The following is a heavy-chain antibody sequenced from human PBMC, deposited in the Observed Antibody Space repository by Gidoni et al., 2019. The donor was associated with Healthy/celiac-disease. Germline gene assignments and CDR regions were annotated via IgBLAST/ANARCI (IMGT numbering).Heavy chain of an antibody. D-gene: IGHD4-17*01. CDR1: GFTFSSYA. Sequence: QVQLVESGGGVVQPGRSLRLSCAASGFTFSSYAMHWGRQAPGKGLEWVAVISYDGSNKYYADSVKGRFTISRDNSKNTLYLQMNSLRAEDTAVYYCAREDGDYDAFDIWGQGTMVTVSS. CDR2: ISYDGSNK. V-gene: IGHV3-30-3*01. J-gene: IGHJ3*02. CDR3: AREDGDYDAFDI.